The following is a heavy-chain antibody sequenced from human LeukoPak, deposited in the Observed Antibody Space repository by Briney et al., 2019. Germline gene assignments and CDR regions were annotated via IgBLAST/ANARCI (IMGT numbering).Heavy chain of an antibody. D-gene: IGHD3-10*01. V-gene: IGHV3-23*01. CDR1: GFTFSSYG. CDR2: ISGSGGST. J-gene: IGHJ4*02. CDR3: AKERALYYYGSGSYVDY. Sequence: GGSLRLSCVASGFTFSSYGMHWVRQAPGKGLEWVSAISGSGGSTYYADSVKGRFTISRDNSKNTLYLQMNSLRAEDTAVYYCAKERALYYYGSGSYVDYWGQGTLITVSS.